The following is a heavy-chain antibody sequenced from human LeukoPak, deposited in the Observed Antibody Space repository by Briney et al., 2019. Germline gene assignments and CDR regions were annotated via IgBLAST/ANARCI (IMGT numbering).Heavy chain of an antibody. J-gene: IGHJ4*02. CDR1: GYTFTNYG. D-gene: IGHD3-10*01. Sequence: GASVKVSCKASGYTFTNYGINWMRQAPGQGVEWMGWISAYNGNTNYAQKLQGRVYITTDTSTSTAYMELRSLRSDDAAVYYCARGQYARFGPYFDYWGQGTLVTVSS. CDR2: ISAYNGNT. CDR3: ARGQYARFGPYFDY. V-gene: IGHV1-18*01.